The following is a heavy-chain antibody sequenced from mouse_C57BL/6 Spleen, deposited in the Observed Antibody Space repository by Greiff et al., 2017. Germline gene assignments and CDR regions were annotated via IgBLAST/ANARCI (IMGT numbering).Heavy chain of an antibody. CDR1: GFTFSSYA. V-gene: IGHV5-4*03. CDR2: ISDGGSYT. CDR3: ARGGYGNYLWFAY. J-gene: IGHJ3*01. D-gene: IGHD2-1*01. Sequence: VKVVESGGGLVKPGGSLKLSCAASGFTFSSYAMSWVRQTPEKRLEWVATISDGGSYTYYPDNVKGRFTISRDNAKNNLYLQMSHLKSEDTAMYYCARGGYGNYLWFAYWGQGTLVTVSA.